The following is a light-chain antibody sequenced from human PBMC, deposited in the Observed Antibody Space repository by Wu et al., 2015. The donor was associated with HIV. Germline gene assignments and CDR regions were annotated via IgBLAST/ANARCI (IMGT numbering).Light chain of an antibody. CDR1: QSVGTS. CDR3: QQYVRSPET. V-gene: IGKV3-20*01. J-gene: IGKJ1*01. Sequence: ATLSLSPGERATLSCRASQSVGTSLAWYQQKPGQSPRLLIYGASNRAPGIADRFSGSGSGTDFALTISGLEPDDFAVYYCQQYVRSPETFGQGTKVEIK. CDR2: GAS.